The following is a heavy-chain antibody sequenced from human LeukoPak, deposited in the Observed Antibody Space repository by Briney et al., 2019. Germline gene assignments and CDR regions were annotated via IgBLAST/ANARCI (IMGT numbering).Heavy chain of an antibody. D-gene: IGHD2-8*01. CDR3: ARELYGTRGNSQPHFDN. J-gene: IGHJ4*02. CDR1: GFTVTSSG. CDR2: IWYDGSVQ. Sequence: GRSLRLSCAASGFTVTSSGMHWVRQAPGKGLEWVSVIWYDGSVQYYADSVKGRFTVFRDTSQNTVYLQMNNLRAEDTAVYYCARELYGTRGNSQPHFDNWGQGPLVTASP. V-gene: IGHV3-33*01.